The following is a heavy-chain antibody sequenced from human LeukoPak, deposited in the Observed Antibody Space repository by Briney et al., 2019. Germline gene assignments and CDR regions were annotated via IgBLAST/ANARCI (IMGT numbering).Heavy chain of an antibody. CDR2: IYYSGST. J-gene: IGHJ3*02. CDR3: ARENKNLYYDSRGYSPEAFDI. D-gene: IGHD3-22*01. Sequence: SQTLSLTCTVSGGSISSGGYYWSWIRQHPGKGLEWIGYIYYSGSTYYNPSLKSRVTISVDTSKNQFSLKLSSVTAADTAVYYCARENKNLYYDSRGYSPEAFDIWGQGTMVTVSS. CDR1: GGSISSGGYY. V-gene: IGHV4-31*03.